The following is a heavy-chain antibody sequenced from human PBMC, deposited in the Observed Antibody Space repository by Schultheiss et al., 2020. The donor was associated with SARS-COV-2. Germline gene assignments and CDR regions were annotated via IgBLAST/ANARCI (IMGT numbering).Heavy chain of an antibody. CDR1: GFTFGGYA. V-gene: IGHV3-33*01. CDR3: ARANNYYDSSGYYRD. Sequence: GGSLRLSCAASGFTFGGYAMHWVRQAPGKGLEWVAVIWYDGVNKYYADSVKGRFTISRDNSKNTLYLQMNSLRAEDTAVYYCARANNYYDSSGYYRDWGQGTLVTVSS. J-gene: IGHJ4*02. CDR2: IWYDGVNK. D-gene: IGHD3-22*01.